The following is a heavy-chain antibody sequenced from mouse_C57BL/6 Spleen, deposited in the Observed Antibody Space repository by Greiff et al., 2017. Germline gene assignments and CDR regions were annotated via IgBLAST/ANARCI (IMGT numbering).Heavy chain of an antibody. Sequence: EVQLQESGPGLVKPSQSLSLTCSVTGYSITSGYYWNWIRQFPGNKLEWMGYISYDGSNNYNPSLKNRISITRDTSKNQFFLKLNSVTTEDTATYYCAGGNYYFDYWGQGTTLTVSS. V-gene: IGHV3-6*01. CDR2: ISYDGSN. J-gene: IGHJ2*01. CDR1: GYSITSGYY. CDR3: AGGNYYFDY.